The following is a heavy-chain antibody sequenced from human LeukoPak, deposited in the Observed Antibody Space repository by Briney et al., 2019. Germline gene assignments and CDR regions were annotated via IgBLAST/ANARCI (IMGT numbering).Heavy chain of an antibody. CDR1: GYTFPTYS. Sequence: GASVKVSCKACGYTFPTYSISWVRQAPGQGLEWMGWISAYNGNTKYAQKFQGRVTMTTDTSTSTACMELRSLRSDDTAVYYCAREGGPPIAAANVWGLGTMVTVSS. D-gene: IGHD6-13*01. J-gene: IGHJ3*01. CDR2: ISAYNGNT. CDR3: AREGGPPIAAANV. V-gene: IGHV1-18*01.